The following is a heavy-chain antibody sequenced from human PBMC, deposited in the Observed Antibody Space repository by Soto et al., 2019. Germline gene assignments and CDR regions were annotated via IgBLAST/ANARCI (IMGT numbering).Heavy chain of an antibody. J-gene: IGHJ4*02. V-gene: IGHV3-21*01. CDR3: AREVPYGGNSGLPDY. Sequence: EVQLLESGGGLVQPGGSLRLSCAASGFTFNTYAMNWVRQAPGKGLEWVSAISRSSSYIYYADSVKGRFTISRDNAKNSLYLQMNSLRAEDTAVYYCAREVPYGGNSGLPDYWGQGTLVTVSS. CDR1: GFTFNTYA. CDR2: ISRSSSYI. D-gene: IGHD4-17*01.